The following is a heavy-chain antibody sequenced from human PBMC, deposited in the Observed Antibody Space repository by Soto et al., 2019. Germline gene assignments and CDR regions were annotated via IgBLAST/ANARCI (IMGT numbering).Heavy chain of an antibody. V-gene: IGHV4-30-2*01. J-gene: IGHJ4*02. CDR3: ARGLEVIAATPQWDY. Sequence: QLQLQESGSGLVKPSQTLSLTCAVSGGSISSGGFSWNWIRQLPGKGLEWIGYIYHSGSTYNSPSLKSRVTISVDRSKNQFSLKLSSVTAADTAVYYCARGLEVIAATPQWDYWGQGTLVTVSS. D-gene: IGHD2-15*01. CDR1: GGSISSGGFS. CDR2: IYHSGST.